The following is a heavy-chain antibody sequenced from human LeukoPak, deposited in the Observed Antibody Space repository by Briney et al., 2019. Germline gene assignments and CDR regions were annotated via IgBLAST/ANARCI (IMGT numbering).Heavy chain of an antibody. J-gene: IGHJ3*02. V-gene: IGHV3-11*04. CDR3: ARRRTYYDSSGYSSDAFDI. CDR2: ISSSGSTI. CDR1: GFTVTIIY. D-gene: IGHD3-22*01. Sequence: GGSLRLSCAASGFTVTIIYMSWVRQAPGKGLERVSYISSSGSTIYYADSVKGRFTISRDNAKNSLYLQMNSLRAEDTAVYYCARRRTYYDSSGYSSDAFDIWGQGTMVTVSS.